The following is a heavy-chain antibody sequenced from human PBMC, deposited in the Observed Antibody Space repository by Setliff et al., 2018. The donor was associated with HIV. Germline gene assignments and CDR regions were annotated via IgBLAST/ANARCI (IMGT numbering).Heavy chain of an antibody. Sequence: PGGSLRLSCAASGFTFSSYAMTWVRQAPGKGLEWVSVISGSGGSTYYADSVKGRFTISRDNSKNTLYLQMNSLRAEDTAVYYCAKDAGVWPHDYPDFWGQGTLVTVFTGEPGRSLDYWGQGTPVTVSS. CDR2: ISGSGGST. CDR3: AKDAGVWPHDYPDFWGQGTLVTVFTGEPGRSLDY. V-gene: IGHV3-23*01. D-gene: IGHD3-16*01. J-gene: IGHJ4*02. CDR1: GFTFSSYA.